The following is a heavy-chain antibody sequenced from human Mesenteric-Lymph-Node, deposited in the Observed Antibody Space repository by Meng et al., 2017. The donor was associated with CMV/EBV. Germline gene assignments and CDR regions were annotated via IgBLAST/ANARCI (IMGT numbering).Heavy chain of an antibody. D-gene: IGHD2-2*01. Sequence: GESLKISCAASGFTVSSNYMSWVRQAPGKGLEWVSVIYSGGSTYYADSVKGRLTISRDNAKNTLYLQMNSLRVEDTAVYYCVRDIPGDGMDVWGQGTTVTVSS. CDR2: IYSGGST. CDR3: VRDIPGDGMDV. V-gene: IGHV3-53*01. CDR1: GFTVSSNY. J-gene: IGHJ6*02.